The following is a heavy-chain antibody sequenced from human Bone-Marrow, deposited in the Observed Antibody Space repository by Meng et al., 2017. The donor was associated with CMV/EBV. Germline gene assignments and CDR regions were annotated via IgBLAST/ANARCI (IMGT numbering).Heavy chain of an antibody. D-gene: IGHD2-2*01. V-gene: IGHV3-23*03. CDR1: GFTFSSYA. CDR2: IYSGGSST. Sequence: GESLKISCAASGFTFSSYAMSWVRQAPGKGLEWVSVIYSGGSSTYYADSVKGRFTISRDNSKNTLYLQMNSLRAEDTAVYYCAKLQSVVPAASDYWGQGTLVTVSS. CDR3: AKLQSVVPAASDY. J-gene: IGHJ4*02.